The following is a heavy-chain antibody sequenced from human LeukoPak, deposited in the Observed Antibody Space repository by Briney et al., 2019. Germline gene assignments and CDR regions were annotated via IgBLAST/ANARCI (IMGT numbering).Heavy chain of an antibody. CDR3: APISSGWHSDEY. Sequence: ASVKVSCKASGYTFTSYDINWVRQATGQGLECMGWMNPNSGYTGYAQKFQGRVTMTRNTSINTAYMELSNLRSEDTAVYYCAPISSGWHSDEYWGQGTLVTVSS. V-gene: IGHV1-8*01. D-gene: IGHD6-19*01. CDR1: GYTFTSYD. J-gene: IGHJ4*02. CDR2: MNPNSGYT.